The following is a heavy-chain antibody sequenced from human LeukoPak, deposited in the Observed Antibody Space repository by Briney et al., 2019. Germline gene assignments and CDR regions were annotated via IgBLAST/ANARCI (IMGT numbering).Heavy chain of an antibody. V-gene: IGHV3-30*18. CDR3: AKDGRRGVRGVIKNYFDY. Sequence: GRSLRLSCAASGFTFSSYGMHWVRQAPGKGLEWVAVISYDGSNKYYADSVKGRFTISRDNSKNTLYLQMNSLRAEDTAVYYCAKDGRRGVRGVIKNYFDYWGQGTLVTVSS. CDR1: GFTFSSYG. D-gene: IGHD3-10*01. J-gene: IGHJ4*02. CDR2: ISYDGSNK.